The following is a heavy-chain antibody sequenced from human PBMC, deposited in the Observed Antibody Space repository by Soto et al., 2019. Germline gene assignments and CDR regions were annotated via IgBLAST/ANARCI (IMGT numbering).Heavy chain of an antibody. V-gene: IGHV4-31*02. J-gene: IGHJ4*02. CDR2: VYYSGST. D-gene: IGHD6-19*01. CDR3: ARDTYSTGWYALDY. Sequence: WTWIRQHPGTGLEWIGYVYYSGSTYYNPSLKSRVTISVDTSKNHFSLKLSSVTAADTAVYYCARDTYSTGWYALDYWGQGALVTVFS.